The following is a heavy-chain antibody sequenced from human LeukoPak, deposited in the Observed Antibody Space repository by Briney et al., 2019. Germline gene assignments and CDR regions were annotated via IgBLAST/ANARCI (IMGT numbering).Heavy chain of an antibody. V-gene: IGHV1-69*05. Sequence: SVKVSCKASGGTFSCYAISWVRQAPGQGREWMGGIIPIFGTANYAQKFQGRVTITTDESTSTAYMELSSLRSEDTAVYYCARESFGVHNPGFDYWGQGTLVTVSS. D-gene: IGHD3-16*01. CDR3: ARESFGVHNPGFDY. CDR1: GGTFSCYA. J-gene: IGHJ4*02. CDR2: IIPIFGTA.